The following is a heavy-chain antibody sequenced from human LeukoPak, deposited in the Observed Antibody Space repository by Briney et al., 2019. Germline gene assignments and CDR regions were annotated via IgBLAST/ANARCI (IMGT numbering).Heavy chain of an antibody. CDR2: INHNGGT. V-gene: IGHV4-34*01. J-gene: IGHJ3*02. D-gene: IGHD1-1*01. CDR3: ARPITGTDTFDI. CDR1: GGSFSDYS. Sequence: SETLSLTCAVYGGSFSDYSWTWIRQAPGEGLEWIGEINHNGGTNHNPSLVSRVIMSVDTSKNQFSLKLSSVTAADTAVYYCARPITGTDTFDIWGQGTMVTVSS.